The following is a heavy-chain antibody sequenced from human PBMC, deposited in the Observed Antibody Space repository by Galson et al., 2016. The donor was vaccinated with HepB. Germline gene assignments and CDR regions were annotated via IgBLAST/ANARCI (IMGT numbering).Heavy chain of an antibody. CDR3: ARDTLSSPWDLDY. J-gene: IGHJ4*02. CDR2: ITGSGDTT. D-gene: IGHD2-2*01. Sequence: SLRLSCAASGFTFSSYAMHWVRQAPGKGLEYLSAITGSGDTTHYAHSVKGRFTISRDNSENTLYLQMGSLRAEDMAVYYCARDTLSSPWDLDYWGQGTLVTVSS. CDR1: GFTFSSYA. V-gene: IGHV3-64*01.